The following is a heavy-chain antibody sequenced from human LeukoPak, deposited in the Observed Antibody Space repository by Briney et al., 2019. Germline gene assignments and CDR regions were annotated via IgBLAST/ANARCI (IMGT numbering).Heavy chain of an antibody. CDR1: GGSFSGYY. CDR3: ARTHPKYCSGGSCYLFDY. CDR2: INHSGST. D-gene: IGHD2-15*01. Sequence: SETLSLTCAVYGGSFSGYYWSWIRQPPGKGLEWIGEINHSGSTNHNPSLKSRVTISVDTSKNQFSLKLSSVTAADTAVYYCARTHPKYCSGGSCYLFDYWGQGTLVTVSS. J-gene: IGHJ4*02. V-gene: IGHV4-34*01.